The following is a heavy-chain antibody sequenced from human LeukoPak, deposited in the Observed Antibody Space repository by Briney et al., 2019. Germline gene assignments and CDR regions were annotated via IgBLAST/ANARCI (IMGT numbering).Heavy chain of an antibody. V-gene: IGHV1-46*01. CDR2: INPSGGST. D-gene: IGHD3-22*01. Sequence: ASVKVSCKASGYTFTSYYMHWVRQAPGQGLEWMGIINPSGGSTSYAQKFQGRVTMTRDMSTSTVYMELSSLRSEDTAVYYCARTYYYDSSGYLEDAFDIWGQGTMVTVSS. CDR1: GYTFTSYY. J-gene: IGHJ3*02. CDR3: ARTYYYDSSGYLEDAFDI.